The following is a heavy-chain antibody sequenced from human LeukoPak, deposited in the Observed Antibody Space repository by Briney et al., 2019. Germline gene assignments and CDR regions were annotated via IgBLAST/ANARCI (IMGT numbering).Heavy chain of an antibody. CDR1: GGSISSGTYY. V-gene: IGHV4-31*03. D-gene: IGHD2-15*01. J-gene: IGHJ5*02. CDR3: AKTPYCSGGSCYAVGWFDP. Sequence: PSQTLSLTCTVSGGSISSGTYYWSWIRQHPGKGLEWIGYIYYSGSTYYNPSLKSRVTISIDTSKNQFSLTLSSVTAADTAVYYCAKTPYCSGGSCYAVGWFDPWGQGTLVTVSS. CDR2: IYYSGST.